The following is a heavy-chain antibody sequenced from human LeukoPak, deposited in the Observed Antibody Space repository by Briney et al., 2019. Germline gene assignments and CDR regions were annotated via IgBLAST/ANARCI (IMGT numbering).Heavy chain of an antibody. CDR3: ARDRESSSWFDY. V-gene: IGHV3-21*01. J-gene: IGHJ4*02. D-gene: IGHD6-13*01. CDR1: GFTFSRYS. Sequence: PGGSLRLSCAASGFTFSRYSMNWVRQPPGKGLEWASSISSSSSYIYYADSVNGRFTISRDNAKNSLYLQMNSLRADDTAVYYCARDRESSSWFDYWGQGTLVTVSS. CDR2: ISSSSSYI.